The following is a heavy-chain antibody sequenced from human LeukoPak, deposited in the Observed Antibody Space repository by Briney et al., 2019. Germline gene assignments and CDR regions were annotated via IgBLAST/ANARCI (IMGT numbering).Heavy chain of an antibody. CDR3: ARAGGWHFDY. D-gene: IGHD6-19*01. J-gene: IGHJ4*02. Sequence: SETLSLTCTVSGGSINSYYRSWIRQPPGKGLEWIGYIYYTGSTNYNPSLESRVTISVDASNNHFSLKLSSVTAADTAIYYCARAGGWHFDYWGQGTLVTVSS. CDR2: IYYTGST. V-gene: IGHV4-59*01. CDR1: GGSINSYY.